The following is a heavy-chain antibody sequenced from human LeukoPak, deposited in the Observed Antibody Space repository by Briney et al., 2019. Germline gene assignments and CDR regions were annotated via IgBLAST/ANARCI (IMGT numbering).Heavy chain of an antibody. Sequence: PGGSLRLSCEASGFTFRNYWMNWVRQAPGKGLEWVANINQDGSQKHFVGSVKGRFTISRDNAKNSLSLQMNSLRAEDTAVYYCARGPWGGYSYWGQGILVIVSS. CDR1: GFTFRNYW. CDR3: ARGPWGGYSY. CDR2: INQDGSQK. D-gene: IGHD5-12*01. V-gene: IGHV3-7*02. J-gene: IGHJ4*02.